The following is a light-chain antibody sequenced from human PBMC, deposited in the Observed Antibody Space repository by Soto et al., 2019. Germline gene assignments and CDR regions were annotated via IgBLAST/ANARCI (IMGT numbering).Light chain of an antibody. CDR3: QQYNNWPPIT. J-gene: IGKJ5*01. CDR2: GAS. V-gene: IGKV3-15*01. CDR1: QGVSSN. Sequence: EIVMTQSPATLSVSPGERATLSCRASQGVSSNLAWYQQKPGQAPRLLIYGASTRATGIPARFSGSGSGTAFTLTISSLQSEDFAVYSCQQYNNWPPITFGQGTRLEIK.